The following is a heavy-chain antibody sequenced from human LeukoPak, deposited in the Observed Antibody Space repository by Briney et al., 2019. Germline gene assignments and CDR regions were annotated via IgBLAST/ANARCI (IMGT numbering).Heavy chain of an antibody. V-gene: IGHV3-23*01. CDR2: ISGSGGST. D-gene: IGHD3-3*01. CDR3: AKPDYYDFWSGYSY. Sequence: PGGSLRLSCAASGFTFSSCAMSWVRQAPGKGLEWVSAISGSGGSTYYADSVKGRFTISRDNSKNTLYLQMNSLRAEDTAVYYCAKPDYYDFWSGYSYWGQGTLVTVSS. J-gene: IGHJ4*02. CDR1: GFTFSSCA.